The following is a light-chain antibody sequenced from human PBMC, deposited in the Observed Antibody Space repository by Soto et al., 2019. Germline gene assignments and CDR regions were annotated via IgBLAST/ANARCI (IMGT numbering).Light chain of an antibody. Sequence: EVVLTQSPGTLSLSPGERVTLSCRASQSVARSYLAWYQQKPGRAPRLLFYSASSRATGIPDRFSGSGSGTDFTLTIRRLEPEDFAVYYCHHFGSLPETFGQGTNVE. V-gene: IGKV3-20*01. J-gene: IGKJ1*01. CDR3: HHFGSLPET. CDR1: QSVARSY. CDR2: SAS.